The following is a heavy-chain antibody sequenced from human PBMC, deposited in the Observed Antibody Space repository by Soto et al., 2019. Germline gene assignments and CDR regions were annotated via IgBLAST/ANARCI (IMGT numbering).Heavy chain of an antibody. J-gene: IGHJ6*01. Sequence: QVQLVQSGAEVKKPGSSVKVSCKASGGTFSSYTINWVRQAPGQGPEWMGRIIPIFGMANYVQKFQGRVTITAEKSTSTAYMRRSSVRSEGTGLYFCAREEAQAQLLHSCSCVAVWGKGTRVTVSS. D-gene: IGHD2-2*01. CDR3: AREEAQAQLLHSCSCVAV. V-gene: IGHV1-69*08. CDR1: GGTFSSYT. CDR2: IIPIFGMA.